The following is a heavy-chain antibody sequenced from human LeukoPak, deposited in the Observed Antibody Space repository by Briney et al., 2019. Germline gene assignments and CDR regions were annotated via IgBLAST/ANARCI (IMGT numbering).Heavy chain of an antibody. J-gene: IGHJ3*02. V-gene: IGHV1-18*01. CDR1: GYVFNSFG. Sequence: RASVRVSCKTSGYVFNSFGITWLRQAPGQGLEWMGWVSAYKGYTSHAQKFQDRVIMTTDTSTTTAYMELRNLKSDDTAVYYCARMGSLLTGVRSSGAFDIWGQGTMVTVSS. D-gene: IGHD1-20*01. CDR2: VSAYKGYT. CDR3: ARMGSLLTGVRSSGAFDI.